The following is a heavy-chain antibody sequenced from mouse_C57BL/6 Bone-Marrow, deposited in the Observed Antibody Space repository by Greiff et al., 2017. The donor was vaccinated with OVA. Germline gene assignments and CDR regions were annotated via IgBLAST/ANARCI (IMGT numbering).Heavy chain of an antibody. CDR1: GFSLTSYG. CDR3: ARNFFGTEVFDY. J-gene: IGHJ2*01. CDR2: IWSGGST. Sequence: VQRVESGPGLVQPSQSLSITCTVSGFSLTSYGVHWVRQSPGKGLEWLGVIWSGGSTDYNAAFISRLSISKDNSKSQVFFKMNSLQADDTAIYYCARNFFGTEVFDYWGQGTTLTVSS. D-gene: IGHD4-1*01. V-gene: IGHV2-2*01.